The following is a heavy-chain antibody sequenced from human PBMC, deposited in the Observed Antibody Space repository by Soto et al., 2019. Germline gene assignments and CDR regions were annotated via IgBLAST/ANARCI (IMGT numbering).Heavy chain of an antibody. Sequence: ASVKVSCKASGYTFASHDMHWVRQAPGQGLEWMGWINPNSGGTNYAQKFQGRVTMTRDTSISTAYMELSRLRSDDTAVYYCARGYYDILTPYYYFDYWGQGTLVTVSS. CDR3: ARGYYDILTPYYYFDY. V-gene: IGHV1-2*02. D-gene: IGHD3-9*01. CDR2: INPNSGGT. J-gene: IGHJ4*02. CDR1: GYTFASHD.